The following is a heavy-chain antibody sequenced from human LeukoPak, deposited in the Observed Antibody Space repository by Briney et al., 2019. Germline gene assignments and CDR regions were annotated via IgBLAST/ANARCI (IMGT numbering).Heavy chain of an antibody. V-gene: IGHV4-34*01. CDR3: ARGGDYGDWNFDY. D-gene: IGHD4-17*01. CDR1: GGSFSGYY. Sequence: SETLSLTCAVYGGSFSGYYWSWIRQPPGKGLEWIGEINHSGSTNYNPSLKSRVTISVDTSKNQFSLKLSSVTAADTAVYYCARGGDYGDWNFDYWGQGTLVTVSS. CDR2: INHSGST. J-gene: IGHJ4*02.